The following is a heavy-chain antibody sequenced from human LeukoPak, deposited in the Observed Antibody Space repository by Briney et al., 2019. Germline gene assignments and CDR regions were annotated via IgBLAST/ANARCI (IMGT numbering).Heavy chain of an antibody. Sequence: GGSLRLSCAASGFTFSSYSMNWVRQAPGKGLEWVSSISSSSSCIYYADSVKGRFTISRDNAENSLHLQMNSLRAEDTAVYYCARVGQWELHYYFDYWGQGTLVTVSS. CDR2: ISSSSSCI. CDR1: GFTFSSYS. D-gene: IGHD1-26*01. CDR3: ARVGQWELHYYFDY. J-gene: IGHJ4*02. V-gene: IGHV3-21*01.